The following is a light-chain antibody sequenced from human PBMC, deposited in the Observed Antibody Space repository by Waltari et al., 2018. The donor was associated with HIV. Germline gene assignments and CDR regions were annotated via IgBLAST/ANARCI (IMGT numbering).Light chain of an antibody. CDR3: QQYYSNFLT. CDR2: WAS. J-gene: IGKJ4*01. V-gene: IGKV4-1*01. Sequence: DIVMTQSPDSLAVSLGERATINCKSSQSVLYSSNNKNYLAWYQQKVGQPPKLLIYWASTRESGVPDRFTGSGSGTDFTLTISSLQAEDVAVYYCQQYYSNFLTFGGGTRVEIK. CDR1: QSVLYSSNNKNY.